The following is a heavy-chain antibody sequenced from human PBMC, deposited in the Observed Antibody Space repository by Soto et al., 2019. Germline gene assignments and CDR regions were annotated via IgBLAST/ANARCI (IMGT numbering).Heavy chain of an antibody. J-gene: IGHJ6*02. CDR1: GGTCISYG. CDR2: ISYDGSNK. D-gene: IGHD3-22*01. Sequence: GGSLRHSCAASGGTCISYGMRWVRQATGKGLEWVAVISYDGSNKYYADSVKGRFTISRDNSKNTLYLQMNSLRAEDTAVYYCAKATIVVVELVGMDVWGQGTTVTVSS. CDR3: AKATIVVVELVGMDV. V-gene: IGHV3-30*18.